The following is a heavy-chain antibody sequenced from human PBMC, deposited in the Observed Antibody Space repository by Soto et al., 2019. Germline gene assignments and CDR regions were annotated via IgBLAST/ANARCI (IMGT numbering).Heavy chain of an antibody. CDR3: ARSYFADYQYYFDY. V-gene: IGHV5-51*01. CDR2: IYPGDSDT. Sequence: PGESLKISCKGSGYSFTSYWIGWVRQMPGKGLEWMGIIYPGDSDTRYSPSFQGQVTISADKSISTSYLQWNSLRASDTAMYFCARSYFADYQYYFDYWGHGTLVTVSS. CDR1: GYSFTSYW. D-gene: IGHD4-17*01. J-gene: IGHJ4*01.